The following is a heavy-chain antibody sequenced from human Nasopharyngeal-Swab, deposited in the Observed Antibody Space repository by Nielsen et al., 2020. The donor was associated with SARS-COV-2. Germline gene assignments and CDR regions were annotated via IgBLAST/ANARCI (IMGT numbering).Heavy chain of an antibody. D-gene: IGHD2-2*01. Sequence: ASVKVSCKPSGYNFTDYYIHWVRQAPGRGLEWMGRISPNSGGSNYAQKFQGRVTMTRDTSIITAYMEMSRLRSDDTAVYYCAREMKDLVVVPAAYYYYYYMDVWGKGTTVTVSS. CDR1: GYNFTDYY. V-gene: IGHV1-2*06. J-gene: IGHJ6*03. CDR3: AREMKDLVVVPAAYYYYYYMDV. CDR2: ISPNSGGS.